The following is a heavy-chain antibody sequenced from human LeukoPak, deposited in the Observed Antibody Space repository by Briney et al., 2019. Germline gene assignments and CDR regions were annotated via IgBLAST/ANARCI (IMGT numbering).Heavy chain of an antibody. CDR2: ISSSSGYM. J-gene: IGHJ6*03. CDR1: GFTFTIYS. CDR3: ARAGAGSNYYYFMDL. V-gene: IGHV3-21*01. D-gene: IGHD1-14*01. Sequence: GGSLRLSCAASGFTFTIYSMNWVRQAPGKGLEWVSSISSSSGYMNYADSVKGRFTISRDNAKNPLYLQVNSLRAEDTAVYYCARAGAGSNYYYFMDLWGKGTTVTVSS.